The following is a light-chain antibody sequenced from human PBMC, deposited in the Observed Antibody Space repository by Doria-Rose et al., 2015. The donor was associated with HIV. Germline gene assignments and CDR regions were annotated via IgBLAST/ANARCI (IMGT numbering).Light chain of an antibody. CDR1: QSFSSTY. Sequence: TQSPGTLSLSPEERATLSCRASQSFSSTYLAWYQQKPGQAPSLLIYDGSTRATGIPDRFSASGSGTDSTLTINRLEPEDFALYYCHQYGTSWTFGQGTKVEI. V-gene: IGKV3-20*01. J-gene: IGKJ1*01. CDR2: DGS. CDR3: HQYGTSWT.